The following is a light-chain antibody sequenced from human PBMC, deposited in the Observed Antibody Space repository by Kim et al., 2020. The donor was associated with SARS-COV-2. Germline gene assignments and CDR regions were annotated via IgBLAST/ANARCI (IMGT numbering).Light chain of an antibody. J-gene: IGLJ2*01. V-gene: IGLV3-1*01. CDR3: QAWDSSTHVV. CDR1: KLGDKY. Sequence: VSPGEQACITCSGDKLGDKYACWYQQQPGQSPVLVIYQDSKRPSGILERFSGSNSGNTATLTISGTQAMDEADYYCQAWDSSTHVVFGGGTQLTVL. CDR2: QDS.